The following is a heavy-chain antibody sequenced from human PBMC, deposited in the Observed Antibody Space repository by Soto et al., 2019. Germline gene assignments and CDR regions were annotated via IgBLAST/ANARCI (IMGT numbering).Heavy chain of an antibody. D-gene: IGHD3-16*01. J-gene: IGHJ4*02. V-gene: IGHV3-64D*06. Sequence: PGGSLRLSCSASGFTFSSYAMHWVRQAPGKGLEYVSAISSNGGSTYYADSVKGRFTISRDNSKNTLYLQMSSLRAEDTAVYYCVKAGGTSLFDYWGQGTLVTVSS. CDR3: VKAGGTSLFDY. CDR1: GFTFSSYA. CDR2: ISSNGGST.